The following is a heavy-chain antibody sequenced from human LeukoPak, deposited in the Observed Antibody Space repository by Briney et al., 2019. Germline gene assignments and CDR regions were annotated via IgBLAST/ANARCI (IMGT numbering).Heavy chain of an antibody. Sequence: PGGSLRLSCAASGFTFSSYGMHWVRQAPCKGLEWVAVIWYDGSNKYYADSVKGRFTISRDNSKNTLYLQMNSLRAEDTAVYYCARGGFQALYYDILTGYGAFDIWGQGTMVTVSS. J-gene: IGHJ3*02. CDR3: ARGGFQALYYDILTGYGAFDI. V-gene: IGHV3-33*01. CDR2: IWYDGSNK. D-gene: IGHD3-9*01. CDR1: GFTFSSYG.